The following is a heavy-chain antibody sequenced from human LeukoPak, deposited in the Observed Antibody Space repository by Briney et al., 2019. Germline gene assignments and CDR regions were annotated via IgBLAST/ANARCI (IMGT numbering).Heavy chain of an antibody. Sequence: ASVKVSCKASGYTFTSYGISWVRQAPGQGLEWMGWISAYNGNTNYAQKLQGRVTMTTDTSTSTAYMELRSLRSDDTAVYYCAREAGPRGYCSGGSCLDYWGQGTLVTVSS. D-gene: IGHD2-15*01. V-gene: IGHV1-18*01. J-gene: IGHJ4*02. CDR2: ISAYNGNT. CDR1: GYTFTSYG. CDR3: AREAGPRGYCSGGSCLDY.